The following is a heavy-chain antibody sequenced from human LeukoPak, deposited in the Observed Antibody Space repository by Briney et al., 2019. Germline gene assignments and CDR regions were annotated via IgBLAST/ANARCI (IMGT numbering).Heavy chain of an antibody. CDR1: GGSISSYY. CDR3: ARVNGHCSSTSCLPYGMDV. J-gene: IGHJ6*02. V-gene: IGHV4-59*06. Sequence: SSETLSLTCTVSGGSISSYYWSWIRQHPGKGLEWIGYIYYSGSTYYNPSLKSRVTISVDTSKNQFSLKLSSVTAADTAVYYCARVNGHCSSTSCLPYGMDVWGQGTTVTVSS. D-gene: IGHD2-2*01. CDR2: IYYSGST.